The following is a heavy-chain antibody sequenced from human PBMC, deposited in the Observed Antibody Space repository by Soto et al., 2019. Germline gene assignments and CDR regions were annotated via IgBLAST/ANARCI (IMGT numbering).Heavy chain of an antibody. CDR3: AKVCIAAADLTLYYFDY. CDR1: GFTFSSYA. D-gene: IGHD6-13*01. Sequence: GGSLRLSCTASGFTFSSYAMSWVRQAPGKGLEWVSAISGSGGSTYYADSVKGRFTISRDNSKNTLYLQMNSLRAEDTAVYYCAKVCIAAADLTLYYFDYWGQGTLVTVSS. V-gene: IGHV3-23*01. J-gene: IGHJ4*02. CDR2: ISGSGGST.